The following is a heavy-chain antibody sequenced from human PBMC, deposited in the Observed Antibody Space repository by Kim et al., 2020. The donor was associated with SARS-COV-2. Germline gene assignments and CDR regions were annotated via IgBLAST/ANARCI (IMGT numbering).Heavy chain of an antibody. V-gene: IGHV3-23*01. J-gene: IGHJ4*02. CDR2: ISAGASGT. Sequence: GGSLRLSCAASGFTFSNYAMTWVRQAPGKGLEWVAVISAGASGTYYADSVRGRFTISRDNSKNTLFLEMDSLRAEDMAVYYCAKTAVTTPWRPALLDYWGQGTLVTVSS. CDR3: AKTAVTTPWRPALLDY. CDR1: GFTFSNYA. D-gene: IGHD4-17*01.